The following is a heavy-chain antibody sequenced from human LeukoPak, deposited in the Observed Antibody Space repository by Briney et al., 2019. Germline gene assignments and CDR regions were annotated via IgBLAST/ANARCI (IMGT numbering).Heavy chain of an antibody. D-gene: IGHD2-21*02. CDR3: ARVVVVTANWFDP. CDR1: GYTFTDYY. CDR2: INPNSGGT. V-gene: IGHV1-2*02. Sequence: ASVKVSCKASGYTFTDYYMHWVRQAPGQGLEWMGWINPNSGGTNYAQKLQGRVTMTTDTSTSTAYMELRSLRSDDTAVYYCARVVVVTANWFDPWGQGTLVTVSS. J-gene: IGHJ5*02.